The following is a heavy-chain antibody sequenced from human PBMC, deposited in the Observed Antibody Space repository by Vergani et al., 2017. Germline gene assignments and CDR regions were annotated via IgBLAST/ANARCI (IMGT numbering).Heavy chain of an antibody. D-gene: IGHD3-16*01. J-gene: IGHJ4*02. CDR2: IVVGSGNT. V-gene: IGHV1-58*01. CDR1: GFTFTSSA. Sequence: QMQLVQSGPEVKKPGTSVKVSCKASGFTFTSSAVQWVRQARGQRLEWIGWIVVGSGNTNYGKKFQERVTITRDMSPSTAYMELSSLRSEDTAVYYWAAISRNWASLGTTSHYLGQGTLVTVSS. CDR3: AAISRNWASLGTTSHY.